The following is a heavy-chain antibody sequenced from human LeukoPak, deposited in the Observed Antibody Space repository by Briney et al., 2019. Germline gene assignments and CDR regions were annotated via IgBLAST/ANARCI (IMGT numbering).Heavy chain of an antibody. V-gene: IGHV1-24*01. CDR3: ATDRSGGGDYPNAFDI. CDR1: GWTLPELS. J-gene: IGHJ3*02. CDR2: FDPEDGET. D-gene: IGHD4-17*01. Sequence: ASVQVSCMVSGWTLPELSMQWVQQAPRKGLNWMVCFDPEDGETIYSQKFLGRVIMTEEESTDTAYMELSSLRSEDAAVYYCATDRSGGGDYPNAFDIWGQETMVTVAS.